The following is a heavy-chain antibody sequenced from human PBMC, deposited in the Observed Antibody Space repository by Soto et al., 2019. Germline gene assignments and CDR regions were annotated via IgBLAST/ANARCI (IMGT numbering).Heavy chain of an antibody. J-gene: IGHJ6*02. V-gene: IGHV2-5*02. CDR3: AHSRCGGDCLQSYSSHYYYVMDV. D-gene: IGHD2-21*02. CDR2: IYWDDDK. Sequence: SGPTLVNPTQTLTLTCTFSGFSLSTGGVGVGWIRQPPGKALEWLALIYWDDDKRYSPSLRSRLTVTKDTSKNQVVLTMTNMDPVDTATYYCAHSRCGGDCLQSYSSHYYYVMDVWGQGSTVTVSS. CDR1: GFSLSTGGVG.